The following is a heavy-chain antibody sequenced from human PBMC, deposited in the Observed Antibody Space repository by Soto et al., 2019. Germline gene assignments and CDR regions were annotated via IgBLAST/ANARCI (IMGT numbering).Heavy chain of an antibody. Sequence: EVQLVESGGGLVQPGGSLRLSCAASEFTFNNYWMHRVHQAPGKGLEWVSHIKFDGSNTNYAYTLEGRFTISRDNAKDELYLQMNRLRAEDTALYYCARVIRNYYGSDCWGPGTLVT. CDR3: ARVIRNYYGSDC. J-gene: IGHJ4*02. D-gene: IGHD3-10*01. V-gene: IGHV3-74*01. CDR1: EFTFNNYW. CDR2: IKFDGSNT.